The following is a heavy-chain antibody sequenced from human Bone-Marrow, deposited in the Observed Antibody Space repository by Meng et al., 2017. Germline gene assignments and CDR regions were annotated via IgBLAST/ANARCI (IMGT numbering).Heavy chain of an antibody. CDR1: GFTFSSYS. V-gene: IGHV3-21*01. D-gene: IGHD3-22*01. J-gene: IGHJ3*02. Sequence: GESLMISCAASGFTFSSYSMNWVRQAPGKGLEWVSSISSSSSYIYYADSVKGRFTISRDNAKSSLYLQMNSLRAEDTAVYYCAGDQEPRPLHYYDSSGYYSAFDIWGQGTMVTVSS. CDR2: ISSSSSYI. CDR3: AGDQEPRPLHYYDSSGYYSAFDI.